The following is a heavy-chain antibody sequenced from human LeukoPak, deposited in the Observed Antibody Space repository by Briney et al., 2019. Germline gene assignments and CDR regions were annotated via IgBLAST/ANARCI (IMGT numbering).Heavy chain of an antibody. CDR1: GGSISSYY. CDR2: IYYSGST. Sequence: SETLSLTCTVSGGSISSYYWSWIRQPPGKGLEWIGYIYYSGSTNYNPSLKSRVTISVDTSKNQFSLKLSSLTAADTAVYYCARDSPRGSWNPKYYYYYGMDVWGQGTTVTVSS. V-gene: IGHV4-59*01. J-gene: IGHJ6*02. CDR3: ARDSPRGSWNPKYYYYYGMDV. D-gene: IGHD6-13*01.